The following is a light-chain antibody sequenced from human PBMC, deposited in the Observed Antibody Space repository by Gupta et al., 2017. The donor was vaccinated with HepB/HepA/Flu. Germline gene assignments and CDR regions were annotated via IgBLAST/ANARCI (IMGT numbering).Light chain of an antibody. CDR2: DEN. J-gene: IGLJ3*02. V-gene: IGLV3-19*01. CDR3: NSRDSSGYRV. Sequence: SSELTQDPAVSVALGQTVGITCQGDSLRSYYASWYQQKPGQAPTLVIYDENTRPSGIPDRFSASSSGYTASLTITGAQAEDEADYYCNSRDSSGYRVFGGGTKLTVL. CDR1: SLRSYY.